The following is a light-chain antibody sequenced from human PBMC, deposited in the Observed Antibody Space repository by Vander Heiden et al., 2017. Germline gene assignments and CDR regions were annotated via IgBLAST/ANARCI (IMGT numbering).Light chain of an antibody. CDR2: KAS. J-gene: IGKJ1*01. V-gene: IGKV1-5*03. CDR3: QQYKTYSQT. CDR1: QSISSW. Sequence: DIQMTQSPPTLSASVGDRVTITCRASQSISSWLAWYQQKPGKAPKLLIYKASSLDSGVPSRFSGSGSGTEFTLTISSLQPDDIATYYCQQYKTYSQTFGQGTKVEIK.